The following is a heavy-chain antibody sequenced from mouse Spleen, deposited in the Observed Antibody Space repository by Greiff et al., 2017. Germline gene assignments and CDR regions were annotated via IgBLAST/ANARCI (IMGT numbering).Heavy chain of an antibody. V-gene: IGHV5-9-3*01. CDR3: ARHSDIHGAMDY. J-gene: IGHJ4*01. Sequence: EVKLMESGGGLVKPGGSLKLSCAASGFTFSSYAMSWVRQTPEKRLEWVATISSGGSYTYYPDSVKGRFTISRDNAKNTLYLQMSSLRSEDTAMYYCARHSDIHGAMDYWGQGTSVTVSS. CDR2: ISSGGSYT. CDR1: GFTFSSYA.